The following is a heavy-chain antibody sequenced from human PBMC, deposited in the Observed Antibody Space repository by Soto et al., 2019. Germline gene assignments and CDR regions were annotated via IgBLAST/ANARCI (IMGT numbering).Heavy chain of an antibody. J-gene: IGHJ4*02. V-gene: IGHV1-69*02. Sequence: QVQLVQSGAEVKKPGSSVKVSCKASGGTFSSYTISWVRQAPGQGLEWMGRIIPIVGITKYAQKFQGRVTITADKSTSTAYMELSSLISEDTAVYYCARDDGLAYCGGDCYSWGQGTLVTVSS. D-gene: IGHD2-21*02. CDR3: ARDDGLAYCGGDCYS. CDR2: IIPIVGIT. CDR1: GGTFSSYT.